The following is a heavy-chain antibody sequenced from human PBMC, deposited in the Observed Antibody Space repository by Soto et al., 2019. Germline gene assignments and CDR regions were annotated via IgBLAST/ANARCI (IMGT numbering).Heavy chain of an antibody. V-gene: IGHV3-23*01. CDR2: ISGSGGST. J-gene: IGHJ2*01. CDR3: AKDFIWGVPGYFDL. CDR1: GFTFSSYA. Sequence: GGSLRLSCAASGFTFSSYAMSWVRQAPGKGLEWVSAISGSGGSTYYADSVKGRFTISRDNSKNTLYLQMNSLRAEDTAGDYCAKDFIWGVPGYFDLWGHGTLVTVSS. D-gene: IGHD7-27*01.